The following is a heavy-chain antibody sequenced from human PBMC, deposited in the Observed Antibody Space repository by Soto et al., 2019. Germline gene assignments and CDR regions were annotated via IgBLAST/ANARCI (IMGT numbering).Heavy chain of an antibody. CDR3: ARRGVVVAATPWSY. J-gene: IGHJ4*02. CDR2: INHSGST. D-gene: IGHD2-15*01. CDR1: GGSFSGYY. V-gene: IGHV4-34*01. Sequence: QVQLQQWGAGLLKPSETLSLTCAVYGGSFSGYYWSWIRQPPGKGLEWIGEINHSGSTNYNPSLKSRVTISVDTSKNQFSLKLSFVTAADTAVYYCARRGVVVAATPWSYWGQGTLVTVSS.